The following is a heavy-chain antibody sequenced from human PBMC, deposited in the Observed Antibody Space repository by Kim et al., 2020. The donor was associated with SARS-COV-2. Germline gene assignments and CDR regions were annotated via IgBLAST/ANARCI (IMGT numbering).Heavy chain of an antibody. CDR2: ISAYNGNT. CDR3: ARDLWESWYYDYIWGSYRFDY. V-gene: IGHV1-18*01. CDR1: GYTFTSYG. J-gene: IGHJ4*02. Sequence: ASVKVSCKASGYTFTSYGISWVRQAPGQGLEWMGWISAYNGNTNYAQKLQGRVTMTTDTSTSTAYMELRSLRSDDTAVYYCARDLWESWYYDYIWGSYRFDYWGQGTLVTVSS. D-gene: IGHD3-16*02.